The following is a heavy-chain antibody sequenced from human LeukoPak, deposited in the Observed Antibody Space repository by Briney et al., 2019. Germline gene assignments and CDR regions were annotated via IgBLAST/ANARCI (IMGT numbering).Heavy chain of an antibody. D-gene: IGHD5-12*01. CDR1: GGSFSGYY. Sequence: PSETLSLTCAVSGGSFSGYYWSWIRQPPGKGLEWIGEINHSGSTNYNPSLKSRVTISVDTSKNQFSLKLSSVTAADTAVYYCARGSPIVATVRFDYWGQETLVTVSS. CDR3: ARGSPIVATVRFDY. V-gene: IGHV4-34*01. J-gene: IGHJ4*02. CDR2: INHSGST.